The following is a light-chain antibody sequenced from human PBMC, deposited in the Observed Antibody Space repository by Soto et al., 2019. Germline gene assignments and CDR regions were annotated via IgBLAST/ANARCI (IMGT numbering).Light chain of an antibody. Sequence: QTVVTQEPSFSVSPGGTVTLTCGLSSGSVSTSYYPSWYQQTPGQAPRTLIYSTNTRSSGVPDRFSGSILGNKAALTITGAQADDESDYYCVLYMCSGGYVFGTGTKLTVL. CDR1: SGSVSTSYY. CDR3: VLYMCSGGYV. V-gene: IGLV8-61*01. J-gene: IGLJ1*01. CDR2: STN.